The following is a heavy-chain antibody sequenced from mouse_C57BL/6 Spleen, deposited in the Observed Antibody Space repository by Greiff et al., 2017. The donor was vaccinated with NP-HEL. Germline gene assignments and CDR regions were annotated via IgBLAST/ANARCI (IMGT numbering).Heavy chain of an antibody. CDR1: GYAFSSSW. V-gene: IGHV1-82*01. Sequence: VQLQESGPELVKPGASVKISCKASGYAFSSSWMNWVKQRPGKGLEWIGRIYPGDGDTNYNGKFKGKATLTADKSSSTAYMQLSSLTSEDSAVYFCARPSITTVVARYFDVWGTGTTVTVSS. D-gene: IGHD1-1*01. CDR3: ARPSITTVVARYFDV. CDR2: IYPGDGDT. J-gene: IGHJ1*03.